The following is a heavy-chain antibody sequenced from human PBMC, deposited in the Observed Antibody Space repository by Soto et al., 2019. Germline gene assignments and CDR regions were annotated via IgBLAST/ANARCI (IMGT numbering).Heavy chain of an antibody. CDR3: AHTKDSSGFLTS. CDR2: IHWNDDK. Sequence: SGPTREPTQTLTLTCSFSGFSLSAYGVRVIWFRQPPGETLEWLALIHWNDDKRYSPYLKSRLTITKDTSKNQVVLTLTNLDPLDTGTYFCAHTKDSSGFLTSWGQGILVTVSS. D-gene: IGHD3-22*01. J-gene: IGHJ5*02. V-gene: IGHV2-5*01. CDR1: GFSLSAYGVR.